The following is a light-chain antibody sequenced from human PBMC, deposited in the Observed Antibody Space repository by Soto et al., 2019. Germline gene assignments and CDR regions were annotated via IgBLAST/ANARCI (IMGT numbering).Light chain of an antibody. CDR1: QSVSRSY. CDR2: DAS. J-gene: IGKJ5*01. Sequence: SLSPSTLSLSPGDRATLSCGASQSVSRSYLACYQQKPGLAPRLIIYDASTRATGIPDRFSGSGSGTDFTLTISRLEPEDFAVYYCQQYNNWPPITFGQGTRLAIK. V-gene: IGKV3D-20*01. CDR3: QQYNNWPPIT.